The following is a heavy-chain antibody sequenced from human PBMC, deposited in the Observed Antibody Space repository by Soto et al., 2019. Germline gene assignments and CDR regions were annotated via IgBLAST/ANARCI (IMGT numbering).Heavy chain of an antibody. Sequence: PSETLSLTCTVSGGSISSGGYYWSWIRQHPGKGLEWIGYIYYSGSTYYNPSLKSRVTISVDTSKNQFSLKLSSVTAADTAVYYCANYYDIFTVYYSPPYYYYYYMDVSGKGTTVTVSS. V-gene: IGHV4-31*03. CDR1: GGSISSGGYY. CDR3: ANYYDIFTVYYSPPYYYYYYMDV. CDR2: IYYSGST. J-gene: IGHJ6*03. D-gene: IGHD3-9*01.